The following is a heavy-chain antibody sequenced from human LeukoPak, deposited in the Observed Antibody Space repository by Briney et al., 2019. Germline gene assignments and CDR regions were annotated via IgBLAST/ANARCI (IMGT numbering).Heavy chain of an antibody. CDR2: IYYSGTT. Sequence: SETLSLTCTVSGGSISSSSYYWGWIRQPPGKGLEWIGSIYYSGTTYYNPSLKSRVTISVDTSKNQFSLKLSSVTAADTAVYYCARISQWLAYTYYFDYWGQGTLVTVSS. D-gene: IGHD6-19*01. CDR3: ARISQWLAYTYYFDY. V-gene: IGHV4-39*01. J-gene: IGHJ4*02. CDR1: GGSISSSSYY.